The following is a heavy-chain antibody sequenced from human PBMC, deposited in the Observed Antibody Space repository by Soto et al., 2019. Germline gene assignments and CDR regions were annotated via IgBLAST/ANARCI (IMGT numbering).Heavy chain of an antibody. J-gene: IGHJ1*01. CDR2: ISTDASST. Sequence: EVQLVESVGGSVQPGGSLRLSCAASGFTFSSYWMHWVRQAPGKGLVWVSSISTDASSTSYADPVKGRFTISRDNAKNTLYLQMNSVRAEDTAVYYCARLPNKSPQNWGQGTLVIVSP. V-gene: IGHV3-74*01. CDR1: GFTFSSYW. CDR3: ARLPNKSPQN.